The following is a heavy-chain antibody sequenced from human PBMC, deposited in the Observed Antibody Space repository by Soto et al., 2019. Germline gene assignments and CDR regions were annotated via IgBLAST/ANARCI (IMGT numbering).Heavy chain of an antibody. CDR2: ISGSGGST. Sequence: GGSLRLSCAASGFTFSSYAMSWVRQAPGKGLKWVSAISGSGGSTYYTDSVKGRFTISRDNSKNTLYLQMNSLRAEDTAVFYCAKDRRSDYYPFDYWGQGTLVTVSS. CDR1: GFTFSSYA. CDR3: AKDRRSDYYPFDY. D-gene: IGHD3-22*01. J-gene: IGHJ4*02. V-gene: IGHV3-23*01.